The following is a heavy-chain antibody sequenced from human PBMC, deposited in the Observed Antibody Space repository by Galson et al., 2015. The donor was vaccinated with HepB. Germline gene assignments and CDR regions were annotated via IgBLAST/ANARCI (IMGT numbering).Heavy chain of an antibody. D-gene: IGHD3-3*01. Sequence: SLRLSCAASGFTFDDYAMHWVRQAPGKGLEWVSGISWNSGTIDYADSVKGQFTISRDNAKNSLYLRMNNLRAEDTALYYCAKDLRAKYYYYYYYMDVWGRGTTVTVSS. CDR1: GFTFDDYA. CDR3: AKDLRAKYYYYYYYMDV. J-gene: IGHJ6*03. V-gene: IGHV3-9*01. CDR2: ISWNSGTI.